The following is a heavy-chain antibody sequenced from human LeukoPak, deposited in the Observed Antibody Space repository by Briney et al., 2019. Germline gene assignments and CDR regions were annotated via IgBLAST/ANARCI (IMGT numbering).Heavy chain of an antibody. D-gene: IGHD2-15*01. CDR2: ICSNDNNT. J-gene: IGHJ4*02. CDR1: GFTFSSYA. CDR3: AKGTSSSCYSAPNY. V-gene: IGHV3-23*01. Sequence: QPGGSLRLPCAASGFTFSSYAMNWVRQAPGKGLEWVSAICSNDNNTYYANSVKGRFTISRDNSKNTLSLQLNSLRAEDTAVYYCAKGTSSSCYSAPNYWGQGTLVTVSS.